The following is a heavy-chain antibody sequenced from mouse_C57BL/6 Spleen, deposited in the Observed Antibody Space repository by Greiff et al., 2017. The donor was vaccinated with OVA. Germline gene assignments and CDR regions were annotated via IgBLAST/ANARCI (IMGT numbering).Heavy chain of an antibody. CDR1: GYTFTSYG. CDR2: LYPRSGNP. Sequence: QVQLQQSGAELARPGASVKLSCKASGYTFTSYGISWVKQRTGQGLEWIGELYPRSGNPYYNEQFKGKATLTADKSSSTAYMELRSLTTEDSAVYFWARLVYYGKEYCFDYWGQGTTLTVSS. CDR3: ARLVYYGKEYCFDY. V-gene: IGHV1-81*01. J-gene: IGHJ2*01. D-gene: IGHD1-1*01.